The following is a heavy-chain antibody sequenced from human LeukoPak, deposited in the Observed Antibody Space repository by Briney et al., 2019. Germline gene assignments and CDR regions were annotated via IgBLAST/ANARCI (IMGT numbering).Heavy chain of an antibody. D-gene: IGHD1-26*01. CDR3: ARVGVVGATRGYYFDY. J-gene: IGHJ4*02. CDR2: IIPILGIA. Sequence: GASVKVSCKASGGTFSSYAISWVRQAPGQGLEWMGRIIPILGIANYAQKFQGRVTITADKSTSTAYMELSSLRSEDTAVYYCARVGVVGATRGYYFDYWGQGTLATVSS. CDR1: GGTFSSYA. V-gene: IGHV1-69*04.